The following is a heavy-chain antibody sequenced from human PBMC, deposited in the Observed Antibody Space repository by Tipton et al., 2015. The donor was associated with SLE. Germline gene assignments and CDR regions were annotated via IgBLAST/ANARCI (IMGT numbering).Heavy chain of an antibody. J-gene: IGHJ5*02. CDR2: IDYSGST. Sequence: TLSLTCTVSGGSISSYYWGWIRQPPGKGLEWIGNIDYSGSTHDNPSLKSRVTTSVDTSKNQFSLKVKSVTTADTAVYYCARMRGGYNAHHWGQGILVTVSS. V-gene: IGHV4-59*01. CDR1: GGSISSYY. CDR3: ARMRGGYNAHH. D-gene: IGHD5-24*01.